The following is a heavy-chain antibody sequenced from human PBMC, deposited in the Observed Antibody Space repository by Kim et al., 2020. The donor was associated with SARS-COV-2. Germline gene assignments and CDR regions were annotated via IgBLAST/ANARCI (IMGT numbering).Heavy chain of an antibody. CDR2: IYYSGST. V-gene: IGHV4-31*03. CDR1: GGSISSGGYY. J-gene: IGHJ4*02. CDR3: HGSGSYRPLVDY. Sequence: SETLSLTCTVSGGSISSGGYYWSWIRQHPGKGLEWIGYIYYSGSTYYNPSLKSRVTISVDTSKNQFSLKLSSVTAADTAMYYCHGSGSYRPLVDYWGQGTLVTVSS. D-gene: IGHD3-10*01.